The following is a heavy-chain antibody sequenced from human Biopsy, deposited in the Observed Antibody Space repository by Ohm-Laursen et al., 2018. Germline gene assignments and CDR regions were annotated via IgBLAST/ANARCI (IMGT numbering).Heavy chain of an antibody. D-gene: IGHD2-15*01. V-gene: IGHV4-4*09. J-gene: IGHJ6*02. CDR2: IHHSGST. CDR3: ARMDCSGGSCHYYSYGMGV. Sequence: PSQTLSLTCAVSGVSITAYYWSWIRQPPGKGLECIGNIHHSGSTNYNPSLKSRLTISVDTSKNQFSLKLSSVTAADTAVYYCARMDCSGGSCHYYSYGMGVWGQGTTVTVSS. CDR1: GVSITAYY.